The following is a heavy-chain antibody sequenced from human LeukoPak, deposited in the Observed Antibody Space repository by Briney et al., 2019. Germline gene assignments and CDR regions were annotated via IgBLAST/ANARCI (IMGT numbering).Heavy chain of an antibody. CDR3: ARWWSCGGDCYLLDS. Sequence: SETLSLTCTVPGGSIRGYYWSWIRQPPAKGLEWIGHVPYSGSTTYDPSLKGRVTISVDTSKNQFSLKLCSVTAADTAVYYCARWWSCGGDCYLLDSWGQGTLVTVSS. D-gene: IGHD2-21*02. V-gene: IGHV4-59*01. CDR2: VPYSGST. J-gene: IGHJ4*02. CDR1: GGSIRGYY.